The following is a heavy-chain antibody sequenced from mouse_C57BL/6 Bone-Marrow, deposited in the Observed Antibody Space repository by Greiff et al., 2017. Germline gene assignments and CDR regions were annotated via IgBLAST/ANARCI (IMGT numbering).Heavy chain of an antibody. V-gene: IGHV1-15*01. CDR2: IDPETGGT. J-gene: IGHJ1*03. Sequence: QVQLQQSGAELVRPGASVTLSCKASGYTFTDYEMHWVKQTPVHGLEWIGAIDPETGGTAYNQKFKGKAILTADKSSSTAYMELRSLTSEDSAVYYCTRFSYWYFDVWSTGTTVTVSS. CDR3: TRFSYWYFDV. CDR1: GYTFTDYE.